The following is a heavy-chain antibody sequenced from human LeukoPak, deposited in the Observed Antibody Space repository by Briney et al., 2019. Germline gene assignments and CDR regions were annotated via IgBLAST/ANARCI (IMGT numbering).Heavy chain of an antibody. V-gene: IGHV1-18*01. CDR1: GYTFTSYG. J-gene: IGHJ4*02. D-gene: IGHD3-3*01. CDR2: ISAYNGNT. CDR3: ARPKGYDFWSGYYYFDY. Sequence: ASVKVSCKASGYTFTSYGISWVRQAPGQGLEWMGWISAYNGNTNYAQKLQGRVTMTTDTSTSTAYMELRSLRSDDTAVYYCARPKGYDFWSGYYYFDYWGQGTLVTVSS.